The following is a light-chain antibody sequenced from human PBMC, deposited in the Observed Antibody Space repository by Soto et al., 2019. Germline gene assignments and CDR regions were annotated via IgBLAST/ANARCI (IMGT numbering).Light chain of an antibody. CDR2: DVS. Sequence: QSVLTQPRSVSGSPGQSVTISCTGTSSDVGGYNFVSWYQQYPGKAPKLIIYDVSKRPSGVPDRFSGSKSGNTASLTISGLQAEDEADYYCQSYDSSLSASVFGGGTKLTVL. V-gene: IGLV2-11*01. CDR1: SSDVGGYNF. J-gene: IGLJ2*01. CDR3: QSYDSSLSASV.